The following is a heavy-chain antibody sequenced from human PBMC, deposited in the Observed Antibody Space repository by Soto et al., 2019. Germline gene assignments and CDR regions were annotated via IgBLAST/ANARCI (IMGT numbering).Heavy chain of an antibody. CDR2: ISYDGRNK. D-gene: IGHD1-26*01. Sequence: QVQLVESGGGVVQPGRSLRLSCIASGFTLSNFGMHWVRQTPGKGLEWVAVISYDGRNKYYSDSVKDRFTISRDNSKNTLDLQMNSLRAEDTAVYYCAKDIGLGGDSSSFDYWGQGTLVTVSS. J-gene: IGHJ4*02. CDR3: AKDIGLGGDSSSFDY. CDR1: GFTLSNFG. V-gene: IGHV3-30*18.